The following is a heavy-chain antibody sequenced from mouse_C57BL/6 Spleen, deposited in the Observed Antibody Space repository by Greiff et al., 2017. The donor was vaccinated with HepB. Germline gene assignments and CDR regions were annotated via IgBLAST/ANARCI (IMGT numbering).Heavy chain of an antibody. J-gene: IGHJ3*01. V-gene: IGHV1-15*01. CDR2: IDPETGGT. CDR3: TAVDISGGDWFAD. Sequence: VQLQQSGAELVRPGASVTLSCKASGYTFTDYEMHWVKQTPVHGLEWIGAIDPETGGTAYNQKFKGKAILTADKSSSTAYMELRSLTSEDSAVYYCTAVDISGGDWFADWGQGTLVTVSA. CDR1: GYTFTDYE. D-gene: IGHD3-2*02.